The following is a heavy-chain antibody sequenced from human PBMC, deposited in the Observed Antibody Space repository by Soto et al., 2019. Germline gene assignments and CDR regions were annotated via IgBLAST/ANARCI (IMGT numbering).Heavy chain of an antibody. CDR1: GYPFTGYY. Sequence: GSVKGCWKASGYPFTGYYMHWVRQAPGQGLEWMGWINPNSGGTNYAHKFQGRVTMTRDTSISTAYMELSRLRSDDTAVYYCARVFHKETYYYDSNPRDFDYWGQGTMVTVSS. D-gene: IGHD3-22*01. J-gene: IGHJ4*02. CDR3: ARVFHKETYYYDSNPRDFDY. V-gene: IGHV1-2*07. CDR2: INPNSGGT.